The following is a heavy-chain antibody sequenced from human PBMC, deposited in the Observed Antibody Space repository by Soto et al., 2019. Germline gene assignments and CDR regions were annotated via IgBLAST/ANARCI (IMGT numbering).Heavy chain of an antibody. CDR1: GYTFTSYG. D-gene: IGHD3-22*01. J-gene: IGHJ3*02. CDR2: ISAYNGNT. Sequence: ASVKVSCKASGYTFTSYGISWVRQAPGQGLEWMGWISAYNGNTNYAQKLQGRVTMTTDTFTSTAYMELRSLRSDDTSVYYCAREYLAIHYYDSSGYPDAFEIWGQGTMVTASS. CDR3: AREYLAIHYYDSSGYPDAFEI. V-gene: IGHV1-18*04.